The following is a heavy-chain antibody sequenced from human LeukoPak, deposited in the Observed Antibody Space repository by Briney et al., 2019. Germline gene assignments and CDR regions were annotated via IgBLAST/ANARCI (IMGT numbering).Heavy chain of an antibody. CDR2: SSSSGTTN. CDR1: GFGISSYE. CDR3: ARDWKF. Sequence: GGSLRLSCAASGFGISSYEMNWVRQAPGKGLEWVSYSSSSGTTNHYADSVKGRFTISRDNAKNSLYLQMNYLRAEDTAVYYCARDWKFWGQGTLVTVSS. V-gene: IGHV3-48*03. D-gene: IGHD1-1*01. J-gene: IGHJ4*02.